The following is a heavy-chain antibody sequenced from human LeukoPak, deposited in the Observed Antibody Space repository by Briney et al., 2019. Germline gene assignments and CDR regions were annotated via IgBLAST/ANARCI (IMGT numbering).Heavy chain of an antibody. Sequence: GGSLRLSCAASRFTFSSYSMNWVRQAPGKGLEWVSSISSSSSYIYYADSVKGRFTISRDNAKNSLYLQMNSLRAEDTAVYYCARDGCSGGSCYRERGYYYYYYMDVWGKGTTVTVSS. V-gene: IGHV3-21*01. D-gene: IGHD2-15*01. CDR3: ARDGCSGGSCYRERGYYYYYYMDV. J-gene: IGHJ6*03. CDR1: RFTFSSYS. CDR2: ISSSSSYI.